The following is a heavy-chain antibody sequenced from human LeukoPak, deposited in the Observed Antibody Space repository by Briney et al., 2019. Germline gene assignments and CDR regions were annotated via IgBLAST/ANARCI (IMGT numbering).Heavy chain of an antibody. CDR2: IIPIFGTA. CDR1: GGTFSSYA. Sequence: SVKVSCKASGGTFSSYAISWVRQAPGQGLEWMGGIIPIFGTANYAQKFQGRVTITAVESTSTAYMELSSLRSEDTAVYYCARDRTGSGCMDVWGKGTTVTVSS. V-gene: IGHV1-69*01. J-gene: IGHJ6*04. D-gene: IGHD3-10*01. CDR3: ARDRTGSGCMDV.